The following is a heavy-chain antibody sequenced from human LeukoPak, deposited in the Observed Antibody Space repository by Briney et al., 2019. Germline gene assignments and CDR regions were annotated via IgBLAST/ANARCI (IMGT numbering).Heavy chain of an antibody. CDR3: ARYCISSTSCFYGMDV. D-gene: IGHD2-2*01. J-gene: IGHJ6*02. Sequence: SQTLSLTCTVSGASISSGDYYWGWIRQPPGKGLEWIGYIYNSETTHYNPSLKGRITFSLDTSKNQFSLKLNSVTAADTAVYYCARYCISSTSCFYGMDVWGQGTTVTVSS. CDR1: GASISSGDYY. CDR2: IYNSETT. V-gene: IGHV4-30-4*01.